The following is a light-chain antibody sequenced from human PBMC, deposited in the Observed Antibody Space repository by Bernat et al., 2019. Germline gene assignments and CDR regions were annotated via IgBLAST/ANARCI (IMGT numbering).Light chain of an antibody. CDR1: SSDVGGYNY. Sequence: QSALTQPRSVSGSPGQSVTISCTGTSSDVGGYNYVSWYQQHPGKAPKLMIYDVSKRPSGVPDRFSGSKSGNTASLTISGLQAEDEADYYCCSYAGSFTWVFGGGTWLTVL. CDR2: DVS. CDR3: CSYAGSFTWV. V-gene: IGLV2-11*01. J-gene: IGLJ3*02.